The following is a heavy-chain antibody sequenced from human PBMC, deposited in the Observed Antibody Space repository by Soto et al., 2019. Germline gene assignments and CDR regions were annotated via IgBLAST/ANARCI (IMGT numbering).Heavy chain of an antibody. CDR2: ISDRGDTT. D-gene: IGHD1-1*01. J-gene: IGHJ4*02. V-gene: IGHV3-23*01. CDR3: AKDKPGTTSFDY. Sequence: EVQLLESGGGLVQPGGSLRLSCAASGFTISSNAMYWVRQAPGQGLEWVSAISDRGDTTHYADSVKGRFTISRDTSKNTLYLQLNNLRADDTAVYYCAKDKPGTTSFDYWGQGTMVTVSS. CDR1: GFTISSNA.